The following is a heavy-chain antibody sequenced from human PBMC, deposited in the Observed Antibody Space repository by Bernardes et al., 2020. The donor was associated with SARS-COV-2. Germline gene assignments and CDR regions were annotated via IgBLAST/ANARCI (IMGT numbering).Heavy chain of an antibody. CDR1: GFTFKNYA. Sequence: SLRLSCAASGFTFKNYAMHWVRQAPGKGLEWVTIIAYDGSLKYYADSVRGRFTVSRDNSKNTLYLQMDSLKPEDTAVYYCVKVGYDSDNYYHLDNWGRGTPVIVSS. D-gene: IGHD3-22*01. CDR2: IAYDGSLK. V-gene: IGHV3-30*18. J-gene: IGHJ4*02. CDR3: VKVGYDSDNYYHLDN.